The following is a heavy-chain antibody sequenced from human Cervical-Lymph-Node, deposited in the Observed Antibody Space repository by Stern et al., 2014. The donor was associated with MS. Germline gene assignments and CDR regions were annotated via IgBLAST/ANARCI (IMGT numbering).Heavy chain of an antibody. Sequence: EVQLVESGGGLVKPGGSLRLSCAASGFTFSSYSMNWVRQAPGKGLEWVSSISSSSSYIYYADSVKCRFTISRDNAKNSLYLQMNSLRAEDTAVYYCARDSSSWYSADYWGQGTLVTVSS. V-gene: IGHV3-21*01. CDR3: ARDSSSWYSADY. CDR2: ISSSSSYI. CDR1: GFTFSSYS. D-gene: IGHD6-13*01. J-gene: IGHJ4*02.